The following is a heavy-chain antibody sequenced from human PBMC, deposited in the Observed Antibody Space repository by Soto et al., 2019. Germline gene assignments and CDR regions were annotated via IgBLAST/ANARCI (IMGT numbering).Heavy chain of an antibody. V-gene: IGHV3-30*18. J-gene: IGHJ5*02. CDR1: GFTFSSYG. CDR3: AKGRRYSSSSRFDP. D-gene: IGHD6-13*01. Sequence: GGSLRLSCAASGFTFSSYGMHWVRQAPGKGLEWVAVISYDGSNKYYADSVKGRFTISRDNSKNTLYLQMNSLRAEDTAVYYCAKGRRYSSSSRFDPWGQGTLVTVSS. CDR2: ISYDGSNK.